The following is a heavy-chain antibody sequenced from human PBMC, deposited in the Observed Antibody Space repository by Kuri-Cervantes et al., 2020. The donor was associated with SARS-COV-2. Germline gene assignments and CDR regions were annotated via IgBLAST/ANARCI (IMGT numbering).Heavy chain of an antibody. V-gene: IGHV3-21*04. D-gene: IGHD6-19*01. J-gene: IGHJ3*02. Sequence: ETLSLTCAASGFTFSSYSMNWDRQAPGKGLEWVSSISSSSSYTNYADSVKGRFTISRDNAKNSLYLQMNSLRAEGTAVYYCASFGSGWYDDAFDIWGQGTMVTVSS. CDR3: ASFGSGWYDDAFDI. CDR1: GFTFSSYS. CDR2: ISSSSSYT.